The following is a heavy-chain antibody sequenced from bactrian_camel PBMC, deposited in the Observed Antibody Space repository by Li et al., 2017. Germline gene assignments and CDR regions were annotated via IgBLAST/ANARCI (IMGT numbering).Heavy chain of an antibody. CDR2: IRRSGGGT. D-gene: IGHD1*01. J-gene: IGHJ6*01. V-gene: IGHV3-3*01. CDR3: AVDMPWPNGGVWRADFHY. CDR1: GHSRGSNC. Sequence: HVQLVESGGGSVQTGGSLRLSCVVSGHSRGSNCVGWYRLPPGRAPAEREGIAAIRRSGGGTWYAGSVKGRFTISQDSARNTVYLQMNTLTPADTAVYYCAVDMPWPNGGVWRADFHYWGQGTQVTVS.